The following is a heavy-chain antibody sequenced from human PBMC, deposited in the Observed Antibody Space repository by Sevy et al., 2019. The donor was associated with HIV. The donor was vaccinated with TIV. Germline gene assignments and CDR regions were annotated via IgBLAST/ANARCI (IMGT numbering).Heavy chain of an antibody. J-gene: IGHJ6*02. D-gene: IGHD3-22*01. V-gene: IGHV5-51*01. CDR3: ARRGYYDSSGYYTYGMDV. CDR1: GYRFTSYW. CDR2: IDPGDSDS. Sequence: GGSLRLSCKGSGYRFTSYWIGWVRQMPGKGLEWMGMIDPGDSDSRYSPSFQGQVTMSADKSISTAYLQWGSLKASDTAMYYCARRGYYDSSGYYTYGMDVWGQGTTVTVSS.